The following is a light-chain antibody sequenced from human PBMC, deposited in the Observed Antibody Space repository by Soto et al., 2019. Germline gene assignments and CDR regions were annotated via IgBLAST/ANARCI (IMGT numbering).Light chain of an antibody. J-gene: IGLJ1*01. Sequence: QSALTQPASVSGSPGQSITISCTGTSSDFGNYNLVSWYQQHPGKVPKLILFEVNKRPSGVSGRFSGSKSGNTASLTISGLQAEDEADYYCCSFTSSNTHVLVTVSKVPAL. CDR1: SSDFGNYNL. CDR2: EVN. V-gene: IGLV2-23*02. CDR3: CSFTSSNTHV.